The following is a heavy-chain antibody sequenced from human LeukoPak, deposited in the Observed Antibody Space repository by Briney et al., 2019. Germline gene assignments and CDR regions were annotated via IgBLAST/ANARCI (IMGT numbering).Heavy chain of an antibody. CDR1: GFTFSDYY. CDR3: ARDLNHYYGMDV. V-gene: IGHV3-11*06. Sequence: PGGSLRLSCAASGFTFSDYYMSWIRQAPGKGLEWVSYISSSSSYTNYADSVKGRFTISRDNAKNSLYLQMNSLRAEDTAVYYCARDLNHYYGMDVWGQGTTVTVSS. CDR2: ISSSSSYT. J-gene: IGHJ6*02.